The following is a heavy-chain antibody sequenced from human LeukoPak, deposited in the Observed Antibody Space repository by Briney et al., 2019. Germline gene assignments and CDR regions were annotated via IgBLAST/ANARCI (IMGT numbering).Heavy chain of an antibody. D-gene: IGHD6-6*01. V-gene: IGHV4-59*01. CDR3: ARVGGSSSDYFDY. CDR2: IYYSGST. J-gene: IGHJ4*02. CDR1: GSSISSYY. Sequence: SETLSLTCTVSGSSISSYYWSWIRQPPGKGLEWIGYIYYSGSTNYNPSLKSRVTISVDTSKNQFSLKLSSVTAADTAVYYCARVGGSSSDYFDYWGQGTLVTVSS.